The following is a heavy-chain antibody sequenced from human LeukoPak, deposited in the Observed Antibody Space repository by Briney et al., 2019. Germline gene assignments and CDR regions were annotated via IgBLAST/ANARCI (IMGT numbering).Heavy chain of an antibody. V-gene: IGHV4-4*02. CDR3: ARGRPLYGDYVDFDY. CDR1: GGSISSSNW. Sequence: SGTLSLTCAVSGGSISSSNWWSWVRQPPGKGLEWIGEIYHSGSTNYNPSLKSRVTISVDKSKNQFSLKLSSVTAADTAVYYCARGRPLYGDYVDFDYWGQGTLVTVSS. CDR2: IYHSGST. D-gene: IGHD4-17*01. J-gene: IGHJ4*02.